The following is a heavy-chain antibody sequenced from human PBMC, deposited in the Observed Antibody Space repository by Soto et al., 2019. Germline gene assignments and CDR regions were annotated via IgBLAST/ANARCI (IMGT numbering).Heavy chain of an antibody. CDR3: TTDASIVVVPADY. CDR2: IKSKTDGGTS. Sequence: PGGSLRLSCAASGFTFNIAWMTWVRQAPGKGLEWVGRIKSKTDGGTSDYAAPVKGRFTISRDDSKNTLYLQMNSLKTEDTAVYYCTTDASIVVVPADYWGQGTLVTVSS. D-gene: IGHD2-2*01. J-gene: IGHJ4*02. CDR1: GFTFNIAW. V-gene: IGHV3-15*01.